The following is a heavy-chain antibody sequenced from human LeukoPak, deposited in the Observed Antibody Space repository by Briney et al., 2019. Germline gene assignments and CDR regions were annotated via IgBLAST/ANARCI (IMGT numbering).Heavy chain of an antibody. V-gene: IGHV3-49*04. Sequence: GGSLRLSCTASGFTFGDYAMSWVRQAPGKGLEWVGFIRSKAYGGTTEYAASVKGRFTISRDDSKSIAYLQMNSLKTEDTAVYYCTRSGHYYDTEHPFGAFDIWGQGTMVTVSS. D-gene: IGHD3-22*01. CDR3: TRSGHYYDTEHPFGAFDI. CDR2: IRSKAYGGTT. J-gene: IGHJ3*02. CDR1: GFTFGDYA.